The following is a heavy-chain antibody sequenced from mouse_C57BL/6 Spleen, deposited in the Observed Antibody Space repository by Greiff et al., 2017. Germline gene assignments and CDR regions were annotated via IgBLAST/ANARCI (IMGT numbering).Heavy chain of an antibody. CDR2: INPSSGYT. Sequence: QVQLQQSWAELAKPGASVKLSCKASGYTFTSYWMHWVKQSPGQGLEWIGYINPSSGYTKYNQKFKDKATLTADKSSSTAYMQLISLTYEDAAVYYCARSDYSGSSYVSWFAYWGQGTLVTVSA. CDR3: ARSDYSGSSYVSWFAY. D-gene: IGHD1-1*01. CDR1: GYTFTSYW. V-gene: IGHV1-7*01. J-gene: IGHJ3*01.